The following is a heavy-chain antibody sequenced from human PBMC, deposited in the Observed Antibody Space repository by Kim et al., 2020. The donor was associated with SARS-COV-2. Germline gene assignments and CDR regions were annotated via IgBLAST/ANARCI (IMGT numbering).Heavy chain of an antibody. CDR2: IFHSGST. D-gene: IGHD3-10*01. CDR1: AGSITYYY. J-gene: IGHJ6*02. CDR3: ARVVRVRGVNYYNMDV. Sequence: SETLSLTCTVSAGSITYYYWSWIRQPPGKGLEWIGYIFHSGSTNYNPSLKSRVTISIDTSKNQFSLKLSSVTAADTAVYYCARVVRVRGVNYYNMDVWG. V-gene: IGHV4-59*01.